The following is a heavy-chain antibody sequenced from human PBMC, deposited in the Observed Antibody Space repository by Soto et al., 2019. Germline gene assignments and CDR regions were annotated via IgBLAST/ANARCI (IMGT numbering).Heavy chain of an antibody. J-gene: IGHJ4*02. CDR1: GGSISSSSYY. Sequence: SATLSLTCTVSGGSISSSSYYWGWIRQPPGKGLEWIGSIYYSGSTYYNPSLKSRVTISVDTSKNQFSLKLSSVTAADTAVYYCARRGGDGYNAPFDYWGQGTLVTVS. V-gene: IGHV4-39*01. CDR3: ARRGGDGYNAPFDY. D-gene: IGHD5-12*01. CDR2: IYYSGST.